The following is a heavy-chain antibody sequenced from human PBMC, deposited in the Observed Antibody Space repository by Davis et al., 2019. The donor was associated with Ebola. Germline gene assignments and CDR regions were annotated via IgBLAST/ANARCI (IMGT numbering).Heavy chain of an antibody. D-gene: IGHD6-19*01. V-gene: IGHV3-23*01. CDR1: GFTFSKYA. CDR3: AIANRGPVADTGDY. CDR2: ISGSGDNI. J-gene: IGHJ4*02. Sequence: PGGSLRLSCVASGFTFSKYAMSWVRQAPGKGLEWVSSISGSGDNIAHADSVKGRFTISRGNAKNSRYLQMNSLRAEDTAVYYCAIANRGPVADTGDYWGQGTLVTVSS.